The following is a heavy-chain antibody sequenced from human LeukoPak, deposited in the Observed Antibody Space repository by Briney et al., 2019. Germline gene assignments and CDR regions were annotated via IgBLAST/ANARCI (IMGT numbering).Heavy chain of an antibody. D-gene: IGHD1-1*01. CDR2: LKSKTDGETS. J-gene: IGHJ4*02. Sequence: PGGSLRLSCEASGITFSDAWMSWVRQVQGKGLEWIALLKSKTDGETSDYAAPVKGRFTVSRNDAENTLFLQMDSLKIDDTAVYYCIANLDYWGQGTLVTVSS. CDR3: IANLDY. V-gene: IGHV3-15*01. CDR1: GITFSDAW.